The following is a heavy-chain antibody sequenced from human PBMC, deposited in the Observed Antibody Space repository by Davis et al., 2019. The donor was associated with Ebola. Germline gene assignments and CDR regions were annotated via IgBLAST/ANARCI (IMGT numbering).Heavy chain of an antibody. Sequence: ASVKVSCKVSGYTLTELAMHWVRQAPGKRLEGMGHFDPEDGKKFYAQMFQGRITMTQDTSTGTAYMELSSLRSEDTALYYCATDLSTYTYGSYSYGMDVWGQGTTVIVSS. V-gene: IGHV1-24*01. J-gene: IGHJ6*02. CDR1: GYTLTELA. D-gene: IGHD2/OR15-2a*01. CDR2: FDPEDGKK. CDR3: ATDLSTYTYGSYSYGMDV.